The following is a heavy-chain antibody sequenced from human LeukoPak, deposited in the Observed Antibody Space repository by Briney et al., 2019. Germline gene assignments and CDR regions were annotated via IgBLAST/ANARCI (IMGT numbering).Heavy chain of an antibody. D-gene: IGHD3-16*01. CDR1: GYGFTSYW. J-gene: IGHJ5*02. Sequence: GVSLQISCQGSGYGFTSYWIGWVRPMPGKGLGWMGIIYPGDSDTRYSPSFQRQVTISADKSISTAYLQWSSLKASDTAMYYCARQRFTTRAYAGNWFDPWGQGTLVTVSS. CDR3: ARQRFTTRAYAGNWFDP. V-gene: IGHV5-51*01. CDR2: IYPGDSDT.